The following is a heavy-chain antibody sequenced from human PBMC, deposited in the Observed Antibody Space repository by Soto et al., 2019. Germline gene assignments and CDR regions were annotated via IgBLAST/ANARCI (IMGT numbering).Heavy chain of an antibody. CDR1: GYTFTSYA. D-gene: IGHD7-27*01. J-gene: IGHJ4*02. V-gene: IGHV1-3*01. CDR3: AREPLGWPKGGYYFDY. Sequence: QVQLVQSGAEVKKPGASVKVSCKASGYTFTSYAMHWVRQAPGQRLEWMGWINAGNGNTKYSQKFQGRVTITRDTSASTAYMELSSLRSEDTAVYYCAREPLGWPKGGYYFDYWGQGTLVTVSS. CDR2: INAGNGNT.